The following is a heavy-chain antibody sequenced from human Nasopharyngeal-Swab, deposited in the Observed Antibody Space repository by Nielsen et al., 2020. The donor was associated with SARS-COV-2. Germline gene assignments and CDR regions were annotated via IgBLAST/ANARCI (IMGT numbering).Heavy chain of an antibody. J-gene: IGHJ4*02. V-gene: IGHV3-15*01. Sequence: WIRQPPGKGLEWVGRIKSKTDGGTTDYAAPVKGRFTISGDDSKNTLYLQMNSLKTEDTAVYYCTALRSYYYDSTDPSGYWGQGTLVTVSS. CDR2: IKSKTDGGTT. CDR3: TALRSYYYDSTDPSGY. D-gene: IGHD3-22*01.